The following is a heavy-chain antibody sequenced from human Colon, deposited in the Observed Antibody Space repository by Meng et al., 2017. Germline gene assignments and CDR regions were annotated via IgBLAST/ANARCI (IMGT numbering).Heavy chain of an antibody. CDR3: ARCYGDWFSGDH. V-gene: IGHV3-33*01. J-gene: IGHJ4*01. Sequence: QVRLVGSGGGAAQPGRSLRLSCATSGFTFTSHGPHWVRQAPGKGLEWVAVIWYDGSKEYYADSVRGRFTISRDDSKNTIYLQMNSLRAEDTAVYYCARCYGDWFSGDHWGRGTLVTVSS. CDR1: GFTFTSHG. D-gene: IGHD3/OR15-3a*01. CDR2: IWYDGSKE.